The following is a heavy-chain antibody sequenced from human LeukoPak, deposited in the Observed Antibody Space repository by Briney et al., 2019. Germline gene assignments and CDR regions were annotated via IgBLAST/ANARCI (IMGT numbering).Heavy chain of an antibody. D-gene: IGHD6-13*01. Sequence: GGSLRLSCAASGFTFSSYSMNWVRQAPGKGLEWVSSISSSGSYIYYADSVKGRFTISRDNAKNSLYLQMNSLRGEDTAVYYCARDLDSSSPPFDYWGQGTLVTVSS. V-gene: IGHV3-21*01. CDR2: ISSSGSYI. CDR1: GFTFSSYS. CDR3: ARDLDSSSPPFDY. J-gene: IGHJ4*02.